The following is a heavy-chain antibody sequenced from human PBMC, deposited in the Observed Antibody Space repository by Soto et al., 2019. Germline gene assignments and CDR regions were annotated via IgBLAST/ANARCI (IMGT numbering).Heavy chain of an antibody. V-gene: IGHV5-51*01. CDR3: ARQPSTIWFGEHYYYGMDV. J-gene: IGHJ6*02. CDR1: GYSFTSYW. CDR2: IYPGDSDT. D-gene: IGHD3-10*01. Sequence: PGESLKISCKGSGYSFTSYWIGWVRQMPGKGLDWMGIIYPGDSDTRYSPSFQGQVTISADKSIGTAYLQWSSLKASDTAMYYCARQPSTIWFGEHYYYGMDVWGQGTTVTVSS.